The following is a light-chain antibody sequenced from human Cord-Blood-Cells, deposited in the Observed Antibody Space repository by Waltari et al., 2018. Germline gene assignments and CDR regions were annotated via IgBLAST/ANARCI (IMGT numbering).Light chain of an antibody. CDR2: DAS. CDR1: PDISNY. CDR3: QQYDNLPWT. V-gene: IGKV1-33*01. J-gene: IGKJ1*01. Sequence: DIQMTQSPSSLSASVGDRVTITCQASPDISNYLNWYQQKPGKAPKLLIYDASNLETGVPSRFSGSGAGTDFDFSISSLQPRDTATYYCQQYDNLPWTFSQGTKVEIK.